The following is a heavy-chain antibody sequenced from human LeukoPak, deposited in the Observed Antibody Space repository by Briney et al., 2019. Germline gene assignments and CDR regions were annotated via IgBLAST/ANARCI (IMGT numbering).Heavy chain of an antibody. V-gene: IGHV1-8*01. CDR1: GYTFTSYD. J-gene: IGHJ4*02. CDR2: MNPNSGNT. CDR3: ARGRGTYYDFWSGGTDY. D-gene: IGHD3-3*01. Sequence: ASVKVSCKASGYTFTSYDINWVRQATGQGLEWMGWMNPNSGNTGYAQKFQGRVTMTRNTSISTAYMELSSLRSEDTAVYYCARGRGTYYDFWSGGTDYWGQGTLVTVSS.